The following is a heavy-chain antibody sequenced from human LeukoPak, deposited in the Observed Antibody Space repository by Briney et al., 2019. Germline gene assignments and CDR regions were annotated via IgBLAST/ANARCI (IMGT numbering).Heavy chain of an antibody. CDR2: ISHDGSNK. V-gene: IGHV3-30*03. CDR3: ARALFCSGTSCYLGDGDTFDY. D-gene: IGHD2-2*01. CDR1: GFTFSSYG. Sequence: GGSLRLSCAASGFTFSSYGMHWVRQAPGKGLEWVAVISHDGSNKYYADSVKGRFTISRDNAKNSLYLQMSSLRAEDTALYYCARALFCSGTSCYLGDGDTFDYWGQGTLVTVSS. J-gene: IGHJ4*02.